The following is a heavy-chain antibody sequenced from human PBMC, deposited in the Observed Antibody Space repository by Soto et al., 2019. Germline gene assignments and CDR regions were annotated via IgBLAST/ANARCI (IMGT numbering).Heavy chain of an antibody. CDR3: ARQGIDRGFGPGAFDI. CDR2: VDYTGSA. Sequence: QLQLQESGPGLVKPSETLSLTCSVSGDSLSSSYYYWGWIRQPPGERLEWIASVDYTGSAYYSPTLTRRVTISVYTSHNDFPLKVDSVSAADTALYYCARQGIDRGFGPGAFDIWGQGTTVIVSS. CDR1: GDSLSSSYYY. D-gene: IGHD6-13*01. V-gene: IGHV4-39*01. J-gene: IGHJ3*02.